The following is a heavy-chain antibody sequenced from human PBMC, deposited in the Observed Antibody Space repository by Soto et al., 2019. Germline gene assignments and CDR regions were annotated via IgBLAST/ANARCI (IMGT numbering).Heavy chain of an antibody. Sequence: GGSLRLSCVASGFSFSSYTMNWVRQAPGKGLEWVAYITGSSDIVYYADSVKGRFTISRDNAKNSLYLQMSSLRADDTSVYYCASSKGPLDHWGQGTLVTVSS. CDR1: GFSFSSYT. CDR2: ITGSSDIV. CDR3: ASSKGPLDH. D-gene: IGHD3-3*02. J-gene: IGHJ4*02. V-gene: IGHV3-48*01.